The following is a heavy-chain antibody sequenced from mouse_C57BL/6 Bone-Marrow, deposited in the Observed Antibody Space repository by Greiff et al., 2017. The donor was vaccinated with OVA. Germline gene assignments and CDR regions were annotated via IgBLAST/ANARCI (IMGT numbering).Heavy chain of an antibody. CDR2: INYDGSST. CDR3: ARDGAVLYWYFDV. CDR1: GFTFSDYY. J-gene: IGHJ1*03. V-gene: IGHV5-16*01. Sequence: DVQLVESEGGLVQPGSSMKLSCTASGFTFSDYYMAWVRQVPEKGLEWVANINYDGSSTYYLDSLKSRFIISRDNAKNILYLQMSSLKSEDTATYYCARDGAVLYWYFDVWGTGTTVTVSS.